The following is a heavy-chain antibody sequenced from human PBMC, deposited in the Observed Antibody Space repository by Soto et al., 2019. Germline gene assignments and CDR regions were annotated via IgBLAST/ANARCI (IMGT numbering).Heavy chain of an antibody. J-gene: IGHJ3*02. CDR1: GFTFSSYG. Sequence: GGSLILSCAASGFTFSSYGMHWVRQAPGKGLEWVAVISYDGSNKYYADSVKGRFTISRDNSKNTLYLQMNSLRAEDTAVYYCAKVAEDPGAFDIWGQGTMVTVSS. CDR3: AKVAEDPGAFDI. V-gene: IGHV3-30*18. CDR2: ISYDGSNK.